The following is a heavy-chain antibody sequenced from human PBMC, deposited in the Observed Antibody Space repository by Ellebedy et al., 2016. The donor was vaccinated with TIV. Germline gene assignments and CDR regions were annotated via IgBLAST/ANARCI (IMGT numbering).Heavy chain of an antibody. Sequence: GGSLRLSCAASGFTFSSYAMSWVRQAPGKGLEWVSAISGSGGSTYYADSVKGRFTISRDNSKNTLYLQMNSLRAEDTAVYYCANGQPEGYSSGWYSPVGGYWGQGTLVTVSS. D-gene: IGHD6-19*01. CDR3: ANGQPEGYSSGWYSPVGGY. CDR2: ISGSGGST. CDR1: GFTFSSYA. V-gene: IGHV3-23*01. J-gene: IGHJ4*02.